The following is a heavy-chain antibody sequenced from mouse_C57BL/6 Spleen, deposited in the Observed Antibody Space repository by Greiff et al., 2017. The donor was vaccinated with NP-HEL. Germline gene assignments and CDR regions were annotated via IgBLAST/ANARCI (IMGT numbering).Heavy chain of an antibody. Sequence: EVQVVESGGGLVKPGGSLKLSCAASGFTFSDYGMHWVRQAPEKGLEWVAYISSGSSTIYYADTVKGRFTISRDNAKNTLFLQMTSLRSEDTAMYYCARGNALYAMDYWGQGTSVTVSS. CDR3: ARGNALYAMDY. CDR2: ISSGSSTI. J-gene: IGHJ4*01. V-gene: IGHV5-17*01. CDR1: GFTFSDYG.